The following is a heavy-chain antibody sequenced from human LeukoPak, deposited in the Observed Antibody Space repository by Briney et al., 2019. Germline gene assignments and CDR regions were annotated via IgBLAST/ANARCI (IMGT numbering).Heavy chain of an antibody. J-gene: IGHJ4*02. CDR2: VYGGGNT. Sequence: GGSLRLSCAASGFTVGNNRMSWVRQAPGKGLEWVSTVYGGGNTAYADSVKGRFTISRDTSKNTRLLQMNSLRAEDTAVYFCVRERFGAYVENWGQGALVTVS. CDR3: VRERFGAYVEN. D-gene: IGHD3-10*01. CDR1: GFTVGNNR. V-gene: IGHV3-53*01.